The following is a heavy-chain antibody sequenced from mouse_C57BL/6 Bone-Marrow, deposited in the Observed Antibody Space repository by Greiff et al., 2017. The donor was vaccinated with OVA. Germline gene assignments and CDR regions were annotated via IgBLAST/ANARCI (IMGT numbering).Heavy chain of an antibody. CDR1: GFTFTDDH. Sequence: EVQLVESGGGLVQPGASLRLSCAASGFTFTDDHMSWVRQPPGKALEWLALIRNKANGYTTEHTASVKGRFTISRDNSQNILYLQRNTLRAEDSATYYGVKAVSNGNGYTWFAYWGQGTLVTVSA. D-gene: IGHD1-1*01. CDR2: IRNKANGYTT. CDR3: VKAVSNGNGYTWFAY. V-gene: IGHV7-4*01. J-gene: IGHJ3*01.